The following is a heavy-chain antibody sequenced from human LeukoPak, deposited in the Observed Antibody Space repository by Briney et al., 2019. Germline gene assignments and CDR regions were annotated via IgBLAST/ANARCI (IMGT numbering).Heavy chain of an antibody. J-gene: IGHJ4*02. Sequence: SETLSLTCTVSGGSISSSSYYWGWIRQPPGKGLEWIGSIYYSGSTYYNPSLKSRVTISVDTSKNQFSLKLNSVTAADTAVYYCARRSGSYPFDYWGQGTLVTVSS. CDR1: GGSISSSSYY. V-gene: IGHV4-39*01. D-gene: IGHD1-26*01. CDR3: ARRSGSYPFDY. CDR2: IYYSGST.